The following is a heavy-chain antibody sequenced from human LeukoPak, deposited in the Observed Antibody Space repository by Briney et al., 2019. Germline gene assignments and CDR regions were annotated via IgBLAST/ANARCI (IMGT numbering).Heavy chain of an antibody. CDR1: GGSVSSTEFS. CDR2: LYYSGST. Sequence: PSETLSLTCTVSGGSVSSTEFSWGWIRQPPGKGLQWVGNLYYSGSTSYHPSLNSRVTMSVDTPKNQFSLKTTSVTAADTAVYYCARLSKGRYFDYIFDYWGQGSLVTVSS. J-gene: IGHJ4*02. V-gene: IGHV4-39*01. D-gene: IGHD3-9*01. CDR3: ARLSKGRYFDYIFDY.